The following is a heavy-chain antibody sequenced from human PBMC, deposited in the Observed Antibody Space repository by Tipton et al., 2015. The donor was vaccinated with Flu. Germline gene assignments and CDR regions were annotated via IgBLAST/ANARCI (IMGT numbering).Heavy chain of an antibody. CDR2: ISAYNGST. V-gene: IGHV1-18*04. D-gene: IGHD2-2*01. Sequence: QSGAEVKKPGASVKVSCKASGYTFTSYGISWVRQAPGQGLEWMGWISAYNGSTNYAQKLQGRVTMTADTSTSTAYMELRSLRSDDTAVYYCASGVVPAAMLGGFTYYYYYYYMDVWGKGTTVTVSS. J-gene: IGHJ6*03. CDR1: GYTFTSYG. CDR3: ASGVVPAAMLGGFTYYYYYYYMDV.